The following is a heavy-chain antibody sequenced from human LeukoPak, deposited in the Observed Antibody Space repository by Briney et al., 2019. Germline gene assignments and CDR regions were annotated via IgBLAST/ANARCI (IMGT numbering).Heavy chain of an antibody. CDR3: ARTPGYCSGGSCYRMAFDI. Sequence: SETLSLTCTVSGGSISSYYWSWIRQPPGKGLEWLGYIYYSGSTNYNPSLKSRVTISVDTSKNQFSLKLSSVTAADTAVYYCARTPGYCSGGSCYRMAFDIWGQGTMVTVSS. V-gene: IGHV4-59*08. J-gene: IGHJ3*02. CDR1: GGSISSYY. D-gene: IGHD2-15*01. CDR2: IYYSGST.